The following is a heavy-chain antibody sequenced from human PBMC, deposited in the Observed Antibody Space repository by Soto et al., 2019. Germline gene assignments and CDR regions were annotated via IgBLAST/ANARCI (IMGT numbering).Heavy chain of an antibody. V-gene: IGHV4-30-4*01. D-gene: IGHD4-17*01. J-gene: IGHJ4*02. Sequence: PSETLSLTCTISGGSINSADYYWTWIRQLPGKGLDWIGYTYYNGNTNYDPSFKSRVNISVDTTRNQFSLRLTSVTAADTVVYYCARVWTTVTTTDYWGQGTLVTVSS. CDR2: TYYNGNT. CDR3: ARVWTTVTTTDY. CDR1: GGSINSADYY.